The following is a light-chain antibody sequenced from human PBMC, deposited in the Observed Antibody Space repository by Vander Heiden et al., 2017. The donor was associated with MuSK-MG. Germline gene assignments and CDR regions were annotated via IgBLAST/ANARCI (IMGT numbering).Light chain of an antibody. CDR1: KLGDKY. J-gene: IGLJ2*01. Sequence: SYALTQPPSVSVSPGQTASITCSGDKLGDKYACWYQQKPGQSLVLVIYKDSKRPSGIPERFSGSNSGNTATLTISGTQAMDEADYYCQAWDSSTVVFGGGTKLTVL. CDR3: QAWDSSTVV. V-gene: IGLV3-1*01. CDR2: KDS.